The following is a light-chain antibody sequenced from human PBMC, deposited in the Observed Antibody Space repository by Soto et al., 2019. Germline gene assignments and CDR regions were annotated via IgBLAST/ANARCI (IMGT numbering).Light chain of an antibody. Sequence: DIQMTQSPSTLSASVGDRVTITCRASQSVSGWLAWYQQRPGKAPNLLVSKASSLESGVPSRFSGSGSGTEFTLIISSLQPDDFATYYCQHYDTYPLTFGGGTKVEIK. V-gene: IGKV1-5*03. J-gene: IGKJ4*01. CDR2: KAS. CDR3: QHYDTYPLT. CDR1: QSVSGW.